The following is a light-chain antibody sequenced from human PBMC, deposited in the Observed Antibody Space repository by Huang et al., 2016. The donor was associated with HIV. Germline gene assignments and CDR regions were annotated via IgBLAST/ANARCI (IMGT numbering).Light chain of an antibody. CDR1: QSISSH. Sequence: QMTQSPSSLSASVGDRVTITCRASQSISSHLNWYQHKAGKAPNLLIYAASSLQSGVPSRFSGSGSGTDFTLTISSLQPEDFATYFCQQSYRSYTFGQGTKLEIK. CDR3: QQSYRSYT. J-gene: IGKJ2*01. V-gene: IGKV1-39*01. CDR2: AAS.